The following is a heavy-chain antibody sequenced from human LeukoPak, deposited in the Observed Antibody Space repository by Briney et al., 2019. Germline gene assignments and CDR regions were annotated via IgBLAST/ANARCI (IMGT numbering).Heavy chain of an antibody. D-gene: IGHD3-16*02. V-gene: IGHV1-18*01. CDR2: ISAYNGNT. J-gene: IGHJ6*02. Sequence: GASVKVSCKASGYTFTSYGISWVRQAPGQGLEWMGLISAYNGNTNYAQKLQGRVTMTTDTSTSTAYMELRSLRSDDTAVYYCARDPYYDYVWGSYRSLYYYYGMDVWGQGTTVTVSS. CDR3: ARDPYYDYVWGSYRSLYYYYGMDV. CDR1: GYTFTSYG.